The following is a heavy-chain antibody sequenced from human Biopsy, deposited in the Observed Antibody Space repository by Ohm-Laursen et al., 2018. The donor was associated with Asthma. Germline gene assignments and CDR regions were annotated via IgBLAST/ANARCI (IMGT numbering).Heavy chain of an antibody. CDR3: VRDKVVVVPGSKGPTDWFDP. CDR1: GYTFSNYA. Sequence: SVKASCKASGYTFSNYAISWVRQAPGQGLEWMGWISGYNGDTKFAQNVKGRLSLTTDTSTSTAYMELRSLTSDDTAVYYCVRDKVVVVPGSKGPTDWFDPWGQGTLVTVSS. J-gene: IGHJ5*02. CDR2: ISGYNGDT. V-gene: IGHV1-18*04. D-gene: IGHD2-15*01.